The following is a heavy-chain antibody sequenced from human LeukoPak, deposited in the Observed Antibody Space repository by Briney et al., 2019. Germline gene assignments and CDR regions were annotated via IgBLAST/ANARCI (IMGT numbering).Heavy chain of an antibody. CDR1: GGSISSSSYY. D-gene: IGHD6-19*01. CDR3: ARHSSGLGYFDY. Sequence: SETLSLTCTVSGGSISSSSYYWGWIRQPPGKGLEWIGSIYYSGSTYYNPSLKSRVTISVDTSKNQFSLKLSSVTAADTAVYYCARHSSGLGYFDYWGQGTLVTVSS. J-gene: IGHJ4*02. V-gene: IGHV4-39*01. CDR2: IYYSGST.